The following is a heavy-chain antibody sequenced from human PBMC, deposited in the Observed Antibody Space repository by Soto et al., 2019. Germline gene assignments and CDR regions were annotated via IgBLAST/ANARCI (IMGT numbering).Heavy chain of an antibody. CDR3: AHYFYGVTDY. Sequence: QITLKESGPTLVKPTQTLTLTCTFSGFSLSTSGVGVGWIRQPPGKALEWLALIYWDDDKRYSPSLKSRLTITKDTSKNQVVLTMTHMDPLHTATYYCAHYFYGVTDYWGQGTLVTVSS. D-gene: IGHD4-17*01. CDR2: IYWDDDK. V-gene: IGHV2-5*02. CDR1: GFSLSTSGVG. J-gene: IGHJ4*02.